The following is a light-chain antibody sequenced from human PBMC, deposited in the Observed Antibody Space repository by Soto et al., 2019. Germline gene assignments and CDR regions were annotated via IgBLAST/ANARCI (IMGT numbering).Light chain of an antibody. CDR1: QTVRNNY. Sequence: EFVLTESRVTLSFSQWERATLSCKASQTVRNNYLAWYQQKHGQAPRLVIYDASSRATGIPDRFSGGGYGTDFTLTISRLETEDFAVYYCQQFSSYPLTFGGGTKVDIK. CDR3: QQFSSYPLT. CDR2: DAS. J-gene: IGKJ4*01. V-gene: IGKV3-20*01.